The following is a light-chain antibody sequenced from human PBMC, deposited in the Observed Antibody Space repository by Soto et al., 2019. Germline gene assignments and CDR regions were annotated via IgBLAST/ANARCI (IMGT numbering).Light chain of an antibody. CDR1: SGYSNYK. CDR2: VGTGGIVG. CDR3: GADHGSGSNVV. J-gene: IGLJ2*01. V-gene: IGLV9-49*01. Sequence: QSVLTQPPSASASLGASVTLTCTLSSGYSNYKVDWYQQRPGKGPRFVMRVGTGGIVGSKGDDIPDRFSVLGSGLDRYLTIKNIQEEDESDYHCGADHGSGSNVVFGGGTKLTVL.